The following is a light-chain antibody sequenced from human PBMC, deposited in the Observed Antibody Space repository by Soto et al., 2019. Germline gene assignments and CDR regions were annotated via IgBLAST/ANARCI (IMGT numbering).Light chain of an antibody. CDR1: QSLCSN. CDR3: QQYSDLPMT. J-gene: IGKJ5*01. V-gene: IGKV3D-15*02. CDR2: GAS. Sequence: EIVMTPSPATLSVSPGDRATLSCRASQSLCSNLAWNQQKPGQAPRLLIYGASNRATGIPDRFSGSASGTDFTLTISRLEPEDFAVYFCQQYSDLPMTFGQGTRLEIK.